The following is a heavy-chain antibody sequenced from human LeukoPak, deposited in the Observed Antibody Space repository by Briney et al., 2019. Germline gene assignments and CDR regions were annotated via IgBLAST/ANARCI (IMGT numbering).Heavy chain of an antibody. CDR2: ISAYNGNT. Sequence: GASVKVSCKASGYTFTSYGISWVRQAPGQGLEWMGWISAYNGNTNYAQKLQGRVTMTTDTSTSTAYMELRGLRSDDTAVYYCAREADGDYDILTGYYRGAFDPWGQGTLVTVSS. D-gene: IGHD3-9*01. CDR1: GYTFTSYG. J-gene: IGHJ5*02. CDR3: AREADGDYDILTGYYRGAFDP. V-gene: IGHV1-18*01.